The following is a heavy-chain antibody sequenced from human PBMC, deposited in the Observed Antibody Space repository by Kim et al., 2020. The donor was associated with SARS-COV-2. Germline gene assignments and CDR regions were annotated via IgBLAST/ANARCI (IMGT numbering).Heavy chain of an antibody. Sequence: AKGRFTISRDNSKNTVYLQMNSLRVDDTAVYYCAGDDSESQLFAGKWFDPWGQGTQVTVSS. D-gene: IGHD3-10*01. CDR3: AGDDSESQLFAGKWFDP. V-gene: IGHV3-30*01. J-gene: IGHJ5*02.